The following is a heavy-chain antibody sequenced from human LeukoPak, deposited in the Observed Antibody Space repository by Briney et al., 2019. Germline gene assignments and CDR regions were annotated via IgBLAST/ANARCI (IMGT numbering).Heavy chain of an antibody. V-gene: IGHV1-69*05. Sequence: ASVKVSCKASGGTFSSYAISWVRQAPGQGLEWMGRIIPIFGTANYAQKFQGRVTITTDESTSTAYMELSSLRSEDTAVYYCARGKRDGYNADYWGQGTLVTVSS. D-gene: IGHD5-24*01. CDR2: IIPIFGTA. CDR1: GGTFSSYA. CDR3: ARGKRDGYNADY. J-gene: IGHJ4*02.